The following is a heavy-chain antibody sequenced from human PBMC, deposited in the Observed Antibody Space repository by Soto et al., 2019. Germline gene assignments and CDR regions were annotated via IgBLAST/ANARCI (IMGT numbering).Heavy chain of an antibody. V-gene: IGHV4-59*01. J-gene: IGHJ4*02. Sequence: SETLSLTCTVSGDSITGSYWSWIRQPPGKTLEWIGYIYHSGTTTYNPSLKSRVSISVDTSKNQFSLRLTSVIAADTAVYYCARDMPYTAGSLAGCDYWGQGILVTVS. CDR1: GDSITGSY. D-gene: IGHD3-16*01. CDR2: IYHSGTT. CDR3: ARDMPYTAGSLAGCDY.